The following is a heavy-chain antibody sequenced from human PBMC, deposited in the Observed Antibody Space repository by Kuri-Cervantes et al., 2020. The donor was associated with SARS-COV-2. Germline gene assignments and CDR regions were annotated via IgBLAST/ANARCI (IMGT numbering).Heavy chain of an antibody. V-gene: IGHV4-59*11. CDR3: ATNALLL. Sequence: SETLSLTCTVSGGSISSHYWSWIRQPPGKGLEWIGYIYYSGSTNYNPSLKSRVTISVDTSKNQFSLKLSSVTAADTAVYYCATNALLLWGKGTTVTVSS. J-gene: IGHJ6*04. CDR2: IYYSGST. D-gene: IGHD3-22*01. CDR1: GGSISSHY.